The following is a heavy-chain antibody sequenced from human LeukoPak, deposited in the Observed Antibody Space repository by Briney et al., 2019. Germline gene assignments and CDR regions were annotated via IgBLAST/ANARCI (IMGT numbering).Heavy chain of an antibody. J-gene: IGHJ6*02. D-gene: IGHD3-9*01. CDR3: ATTGQLRYFDWLPMDV. V-gene: IGHV1-8*01. CDR1: GYTFTSYD. CDR2: MNPNSGNT. Sequence: ASVKVSCKASGYTFTSYDINWVRQATGQGLEWMGWMNPNSGNTGYAQKFQGRVTMTRNTSISTAYMELSSLRSEDTAVCYCATTGQLRYFDWLPMDVWGQGTTVTVSS.